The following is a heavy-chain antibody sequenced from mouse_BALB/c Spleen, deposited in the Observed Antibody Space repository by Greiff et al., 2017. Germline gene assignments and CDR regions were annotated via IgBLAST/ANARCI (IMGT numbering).Heavy chain of an antibody. V-gene: IGHV2-6-7*01. Sequence: VQLVESGPGLVAPSQSLSITCTVSGFSLTGYGVNWVRQPPGKGLEWLGMIWGDGSTDYNSALKSRLSISKDNSKSQVFLKMNSLQTDDTARYYCAREGGSSYPYYFDYWGQGTTLTVSS. CDR3: AREGGSSYPYYFDY. CDR2: IWGDGST. CDR1: GFSLTGYG. D-gene: IGHD1-1*01. J-gene: IGHJ2*01.